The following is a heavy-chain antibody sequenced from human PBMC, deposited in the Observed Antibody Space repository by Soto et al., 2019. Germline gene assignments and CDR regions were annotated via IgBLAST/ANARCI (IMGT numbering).Heavy chain of an antibody. CDR1: GFTFSRYA. D-gene: IGHD3-9*01. CDR2: ISGSGDNT. CDR3: AKERDVLTGSLSYDMDG. V-gene: IGHV3-23*01. Sequence: GGSLRLSCAASGFTFSRYAMTWVRQAPGKGLEWVSGISGSGDNTYYAESVKGRFTISRDNSKNTLYLQMNSLRAEDTAVFYCAKERDVLTGSLSYDMDGWGQETTVTVCS. J-gene: IGHJ6*02.